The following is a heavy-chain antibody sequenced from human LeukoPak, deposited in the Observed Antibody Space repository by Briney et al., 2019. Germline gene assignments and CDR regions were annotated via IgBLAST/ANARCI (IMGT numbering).Heavy chain of an antibody. V-gene: IGHV5-51*01. CDR1: GYSFTSYW. Sequence: GESLQISCKGSGYSFTSYWIGWVRPMPGKGLEWMGIIYPGDSDTTYSPSFQGQVTISADKSISTAYLQWSSLKASDTAMYYCARQDYDILTGYRRIYYFDYWGQGTLVTVSS. D-gene: IGHD3-9*01. J-gene: IGHJ4*02. CDR3: ARQDYDILTGYRRIYYFDY. CDR2: IYPGDSDT.